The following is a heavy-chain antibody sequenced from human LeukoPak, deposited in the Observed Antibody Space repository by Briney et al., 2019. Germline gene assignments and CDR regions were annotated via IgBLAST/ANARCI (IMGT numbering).Heavy chain of an antibody. CDR2: ISGSGDNI. CDR3: VKSGSGWYLEY. J-gene: IGHJ4*02. D-gene: IGHD6-19*01. Sequence: TGGSLRLSCAASGFIFSNYAMSWVRQAPGKGPEWVSGISGSGDNIYYTDSAKGRFTISRDNSKNTLYVQMNSLRVEDTAVYYCVKSGSGWYLEYWGQGTLVTVSS. V-gene: IGHV3-23*01. CDR1: GFIFSNYA.